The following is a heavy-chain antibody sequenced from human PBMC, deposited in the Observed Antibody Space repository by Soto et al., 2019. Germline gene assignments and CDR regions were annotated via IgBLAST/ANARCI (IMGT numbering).Heavy chain of an antibody. J-gene: IGHJ4*02. V-gene: IGHV4-59*01. Sequence: SEPLSLTCTVSNGSISSYYWSWIRQPPGKGLEWIGYIYYSGSTNYNPSLKSRVTISVDTSKSQFSLKLSSVTAADTAVYYCATYDSSGYYYLYWGQGTLVTVSS. CDR3: ATYDSSGYYYLY. CDR2: IYYSGST. CDR1: NGSISSYY. D-gene: IGHD3-22*01.